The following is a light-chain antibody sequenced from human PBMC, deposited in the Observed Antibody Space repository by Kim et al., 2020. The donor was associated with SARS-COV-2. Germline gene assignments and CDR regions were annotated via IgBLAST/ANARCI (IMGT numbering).Light chain of an antibody. CDR3: QAWDSGTAV. V-gene: IGLV3-1*01. Sequence: ELTQPPSMSVSPGQTARITCSGNKLGDNYVSWYQQRPGQSPVVVIYQDSNRPSEIPERFSGSNSGNTATLTISGTQAMDEADYFCQAWDSGTAVFGGGTQLTVL. CDR1: KLGDNY. CDR2: QDS. J-gene: IGLJ3*02.